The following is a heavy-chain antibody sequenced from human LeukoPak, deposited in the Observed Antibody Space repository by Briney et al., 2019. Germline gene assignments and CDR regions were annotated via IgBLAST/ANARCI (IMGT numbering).Heavy chain of an antibody. J-gene: IGHJ3*02. Sequence: GGSLRLSCAASGFTFSSYAMSWVRQAPGKGLEWVSAISGSGGSTYYADSVKGRFTISRDNSKNTLYLQMNSLRAEDTAVYYCAKLAVYCSGGSCYGDAFDIWGQGTMVTVSS. CDR3: AKLAVYCSGGSCYGDAFDI. CDR2: ISGSGGST. V-gene: IGHV3-23*01. CDR1: GFTFSSYA. D-gene: IGHD2-15*01.